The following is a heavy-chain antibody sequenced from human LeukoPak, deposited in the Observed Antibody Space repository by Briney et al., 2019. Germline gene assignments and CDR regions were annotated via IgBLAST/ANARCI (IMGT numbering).Heavy chain of an antibody. V-gene: IGHV3-74*01. D-gene: IGHD4-11*01. CDR2: INTDGTTR. CDR1: GFTFSTYW. Sequence: GRSLRLSCAASGFTFSTYWMHWVRQAPGKGLVWVSQINTDGTTRNYADSVKGRFTISRDNSKNTLYLQMNSLRAEDTAVYYCVREETSLTNFGMNIWGKGTTVTISS. J-gene: IGHJ6*04. CDR3: VREETSLTNFGMNI.